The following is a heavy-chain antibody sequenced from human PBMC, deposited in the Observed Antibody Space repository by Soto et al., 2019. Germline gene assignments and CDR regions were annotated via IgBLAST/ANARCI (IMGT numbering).Heavy chain of an antibody. CDR1: RFSVSSKN. Sequence: PGGSLRLSCAASRFSVSSKNVNWVRQAPGKGLEWVSVSGSGGSTYYADSVKGRFTISRDNSKNTLYLQMNSLRAEDTAVYYCAKDRGPSTMIVVDTQYYFDYWGQGTLVTVSS. CDR3: AKDRGPSTMIVVDTQYYFDY. CDR2: SGSGGST. V-gene: IGHV3-23*01. J-gene: IGHJ4*02. D-gene: IGHD3-22*01.